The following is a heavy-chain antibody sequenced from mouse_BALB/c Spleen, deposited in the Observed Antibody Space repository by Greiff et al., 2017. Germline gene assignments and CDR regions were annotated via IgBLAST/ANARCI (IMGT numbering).Heavy chain of an antibody. CDR3: TREGSSYYFDY. V-gene: IGHV6-6*02. CDR2: IRLKSNNYAT. CDR1: GFTFSNYW. Sequence: EVKLQESGGGLVQPGGSMKLSCVASGFTFSNYWMNWVRQSPEKGLEWVAEIRLKSNNYATHYAESVKGRFTISRDDSKSSVYLQMNNLRAEDTGIYCCTREGSSYYFDYWGQGTTLTVAS. J-gene: IGHJ2*01. D-gene: IGHD1-1*01.